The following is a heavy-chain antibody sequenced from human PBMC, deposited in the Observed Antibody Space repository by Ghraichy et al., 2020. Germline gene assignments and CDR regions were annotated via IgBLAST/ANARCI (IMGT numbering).Heavy chain of an antibody. CDR1: GDSVSSNSAA. Sequence: SQTLSLTCAISGDSVSSNSAAWNWIRQSPSRGLEWLGRTYYRSKCYNDYAVSVKSRITINPDTSKNQFSLQLNSVTPEDTAVYYCAKSNGRQGGSGAFDIWGQGTMVTVSS. D-gene: IGHD1-26*01. V-gene: IGHV6-1*01. J-gene: IGHJ3*02. CDR3: AKSNGRQGGSGAFDI. CDR2: TYYRSKCYN.